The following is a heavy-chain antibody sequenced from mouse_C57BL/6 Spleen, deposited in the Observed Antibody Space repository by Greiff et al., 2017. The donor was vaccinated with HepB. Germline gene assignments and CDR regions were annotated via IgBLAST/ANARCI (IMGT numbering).Heavy chain of an antibody. D-gene: IGHD3-2*02. V-gene: IGHV5-6*02. Sequence: DVKLVESGGDLVKPGGSLKLSCAASGFTFSSYGMSWVRQTPDKRLEWVATISSGGSYTYYPDSVKGRFTISRDNAKNTLYLQMSSLKSEDTAMYYCARQLRGDYYAMDYWGQGTSVTVSS. CDR2: ISSGGSYT. J-gene: IGHJ4*01. CDR3: ARQLRGDYYAMDY. CDR1: GFTFSSYG.